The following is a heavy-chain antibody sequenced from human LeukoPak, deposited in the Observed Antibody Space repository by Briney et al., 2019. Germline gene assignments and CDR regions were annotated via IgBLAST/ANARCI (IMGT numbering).Heavy chain of an antibody. CDR1: GGSFSTYF. Sequence: SETLSLTCTVSGGSFSTYFWSWIRQSPEKGLEWLGYIFYTGDTTYNPSLQSRLTISLDTSKNQFSLKLTSMTAADTAVYYCARGDLFYYFDYWGQGTLVTVSS. V-gene: IGHV4-59*01. CDR3: ARGDLFYYFDY. CDR2: IFYTGDT. J-gene: IGHJ4*02. D-gene: IGHD3-10*02.